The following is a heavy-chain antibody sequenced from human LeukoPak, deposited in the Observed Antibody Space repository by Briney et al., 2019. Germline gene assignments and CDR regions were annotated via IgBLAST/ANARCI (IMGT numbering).Heavy chain of an antibody. CDR1: GFTFSSYA. V-gene: IGHV3-33*08. CDR3: ARGNYEGSGFPDY. J-gene: IGHJ4*02. D-gene: IGHD3-22*01. Sequence: PGGSLRLSCAASGFTFSSYAMHWVRQAPGKGLEWVAVIWYDGRRKEYGDAVKGRFTISRDNSKSTLYLQLDSLRAEDTAVYYCARGNYEGSGFPDYWGQGTLVTVSS. CDR2: IWYDGRRK.